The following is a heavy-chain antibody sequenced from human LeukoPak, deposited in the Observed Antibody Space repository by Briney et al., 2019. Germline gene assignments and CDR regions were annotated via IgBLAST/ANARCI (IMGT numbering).Heavy chain of an antibody. CDR2: ITTSSSYI. J-gene: IGHJ4*02. D-gene: IGHD5-18*01. Sequence: GGSLRLSCVGSGFTLRSYAMSWVRQAPGKGLEWVSSITTSSSYIYYADSVKGRFTISRDNAKNSLYLQMNSLRAEDTAVYYCARDLGGYSYGSHFDYWGQGTLVTVSS. CDR1: GFTLRSYA. CDR3: ARDLGGYSYGSHFDY. V-gene: IGHV3-21*01.